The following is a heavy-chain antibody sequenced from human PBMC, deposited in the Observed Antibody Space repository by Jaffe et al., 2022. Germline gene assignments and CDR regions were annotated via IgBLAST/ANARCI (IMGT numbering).Heavy chain of an antibody. V-gene: IGHV3-30*02. D-gene: IGHD2-21*01. CDR1: GFTFSSYG. CDR3: AKDRKARHIVVVIAITGFDY. J-gene: IGHJ4*02. CDR2: IRYDGSNK. Sequence: QVQLVESGGGVVQPGGSLRLSCAASGFTFSSYGMHWVRQAPGKGLEWVAFIRYDGSNKYYADSVKGRFTISRDNSKNTLYLQMNSLRAEDTAVYYCAKDRKARHIVVVIAITGFDYWGQGTLVTVSS.